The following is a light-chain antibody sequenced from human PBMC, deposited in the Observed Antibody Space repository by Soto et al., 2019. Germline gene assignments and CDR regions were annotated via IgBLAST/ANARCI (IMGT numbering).Light chain of an antibody. Sequence: QSVLTQPPSASGTPGQRVTISCSGSSSNIGSKTVNWYQQLPGTAPKLLIYSNNQRPSGVPDRFSGSKSGTSASLAISGRQSVDEADYYCAAWDDSLNGVVFGGGTKLTVL. CDR3: AAWDDSLNGVV. V-gene: IGLV1-44*01. CDR1: SSNIGSKT. J-gene: IGLJ2*01. CDR2: SNN.